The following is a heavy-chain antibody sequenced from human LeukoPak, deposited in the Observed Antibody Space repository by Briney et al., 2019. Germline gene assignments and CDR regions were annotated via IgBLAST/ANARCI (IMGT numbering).Heavy chain of an antibody. Sequence: GGSLRLSCAASGFTFSSYEMNWVRQAPGKGLEWVSYISSSGSTIYYADSVKGRFTISRDNAKNSLYLQMNSLRAEDTGLYYCAKVPGITMAGYTFDNWGQGTLVTVSS. D-gene: IGHD6-19*01. CDR2: ISSSGSTI. J-gene: IGHJ4*02. CDR1: GFTFSSYE. V-gene: IGHV3-48*03. CDR3: AKVPGITMAGYTFDN.